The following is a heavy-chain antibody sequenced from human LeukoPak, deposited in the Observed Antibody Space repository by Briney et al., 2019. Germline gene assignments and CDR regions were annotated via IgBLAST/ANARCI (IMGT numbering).Heavy chain of an antibody. CDR2: IKSKTDGGTT. D-gene: IGHD2-21*01. Sequence: GGSLRLSRDASGFTFSSYAMHWVRQAPGKGLEWVGRIKSKTDGGTTDYAAPVKGRFTISRDDSKNTLYLQMNSLKTEDTAVYYCTSRVRVSSDYWGQGTLVTVSS. CDR1: GFTFSSYA. CDR3: TSRVRVSSDY. J-gene: IGHJ4*02. V-gene: IGHV3-15*01.